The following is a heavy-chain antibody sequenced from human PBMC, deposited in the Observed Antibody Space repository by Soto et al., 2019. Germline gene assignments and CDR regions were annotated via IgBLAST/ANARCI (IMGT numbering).Heavy chain of an antibody. J-gene: IGHJ3*02. CDR3: ARARKRSYYYDSSGYLVPFDI. CDR1: GGAFSGYY. Sequence: PSETLSLTCAVYGGAFSGYYWSWIRQPPGKGLEWIGEINHSGSTNYNPSLKSRVTISVDTSKNQFSLKLSSVTAADTAVYYCARARKRSYYYDSSGYLVPFDIWGQGTMVTVSS. CDR2: INHSGST. D-gene: IGHD3-22*01. V-gene: IGHV4-34*01.